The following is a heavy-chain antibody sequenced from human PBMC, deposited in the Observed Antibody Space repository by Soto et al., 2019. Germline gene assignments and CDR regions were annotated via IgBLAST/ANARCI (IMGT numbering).Heavy chain of an antibody. CDR2: IYYSGST. Sequence: PSETLSLTCTVSGASISGYYWSWIRQHPGKGLEWIGYIYYSGSTYYNPSLKSRVTISVDTSKNQFSLKLSSVTAADTAVYYCARSVLPWGQGTLVTVSS. CDR3: ARSVLP. J-gene: IGHJ5*02. V-gene: IGHV4-31*03. CDR1: GASISGYY.